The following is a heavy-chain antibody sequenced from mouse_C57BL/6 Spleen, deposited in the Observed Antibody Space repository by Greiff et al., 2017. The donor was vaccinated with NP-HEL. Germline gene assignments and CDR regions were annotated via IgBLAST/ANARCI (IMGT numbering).Heavy chain of an antibody. CDR2: ISYDGSN. CDR1: GYSITSGYY. CDR3: ARDRYYGSSYQDYAMDY. J-gene: IGHJ4*01. D-gene: IGHD1-1*01. Sequence: VQLKESGPGLVKPSQSLSLTCSVTGYSITSGYYWNWIRQFPGNKLEWMGYISYDGSNNYNPSLKNRISITRDTSKNQFFLKLNSVTTEDTATYYCARDRYYGSSYQDYAMDYWGQGTSVTVSS. V-gene: IGHV3-6*01.